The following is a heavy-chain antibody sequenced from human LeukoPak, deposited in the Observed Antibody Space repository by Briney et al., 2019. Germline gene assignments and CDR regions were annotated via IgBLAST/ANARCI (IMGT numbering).Heavy chain of an antibody. Sequence: GGYLRLSCAASGFTFSNYNMKWVRQAPGKGLEWVAVISYDGNNKNYADSVKGRFRTSRDNSKNTLYLQMNSLRTEDTAVYYCAPDYGDYVFDCWGQGTLVTVSS. D-gene: IGHD4-17*01. V-gene: IGHV3-30*03. CDR3: APDYGDYVFDC. CDR2: ISYDGNNK. J-gene: IGHJ4*02. CDR1: GFTFSNYN.